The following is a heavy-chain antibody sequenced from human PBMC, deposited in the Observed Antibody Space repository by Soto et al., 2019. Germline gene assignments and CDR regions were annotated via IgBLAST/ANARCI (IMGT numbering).Heavy chain of an antibody. CDR1: GGSISSYY. D-gene: IGHD6-13*01. J-gene: IGHJ4*02. V-gene: IGHV4-59*01. CDR3: ARAGGYSSSWLIFDY. CDR2: IYYSGST. Sequence: SETLSLTCIVSGGSISSYYWSWIRQPPGKGLEWIGYIYYSGSTNYNPSLKSRVTISVDTSKNQFSLKLSSVTAADTAVYYCARAGGYSSSWLIFDYWGQGTLVTVSS.